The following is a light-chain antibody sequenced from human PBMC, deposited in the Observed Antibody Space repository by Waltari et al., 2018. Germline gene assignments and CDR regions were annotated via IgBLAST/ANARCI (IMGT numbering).Light chain of an antibody. CDR3: QHYLRLPVT. V-gene: IGKV3-20*01. CDR2: GAS. Sequence: EIVLTQSPGTLSLSLGARVTVSCRASQSVSRALAWYQQKPGQAPRPLIYGASTRATGIPDRFSGSGSGTDFSLTISRLEPDDFAVYYCQHYLRLPVTFGQGTTVEI. J-gene: IGKJ1*01. CDR1: QSVSRA.